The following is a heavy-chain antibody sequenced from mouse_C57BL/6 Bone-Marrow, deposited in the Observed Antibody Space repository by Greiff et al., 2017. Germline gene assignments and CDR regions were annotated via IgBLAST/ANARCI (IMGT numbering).Heavy chain of an antibody. CDR3: ARKSNYDWYFDV. CDR1: GNPFTAYC. V-gene: IGHV1-9*01. D-gene: IGHD2-5*01. CDR2: ILPGSGST. Sequence: QVQLQQSGPELMKPAPTVMLTCKVTGNPFTAYCYEWVKKRPGHGLERNGEILPGSGSTNYNEKFKGKAPFTADTSTNTAYMQLSRLTTEDSDIYYCARKSNYDWYFDVWGTGTTVTVSS. J-gene: IGHJ1*03.